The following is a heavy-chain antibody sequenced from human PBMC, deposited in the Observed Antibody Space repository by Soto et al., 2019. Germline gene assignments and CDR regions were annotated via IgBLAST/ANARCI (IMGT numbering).Heavy chain of an antibody. CDR2: ISGSGGST. CDR3: AKRLTDTVHYYYYYGMDV. CDR1: GFTFSSYA. J-gene: IGHJ6*02. D-gene: IGHD5-18*01. Sequence: PGGSLRLSCAASGFTFSSYAMSWVRQAPGKGLEWVSAISGSGGSTYYADSVKGRFTISRDNSKNTLYLQMNSLRAEDTAVYYCAKRLTDTVHYYYYYGMDVWGQGTTVTVSS. V-gene: IGHV3-23*01.